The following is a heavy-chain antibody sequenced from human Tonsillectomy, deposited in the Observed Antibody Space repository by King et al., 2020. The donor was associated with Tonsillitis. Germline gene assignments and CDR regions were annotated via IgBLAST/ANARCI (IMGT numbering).Heavy chain of an antibody. J-gene: IGHJ6*03. CDR2: IGTAGDT. CDR3: ARAAPLHYDFWSGPGSYYMDG. V-gene: IGHV3-13*04. D-gene: IGHD3-3*01. Sequence: VQLVESGGGLVQPGGSLRLSCAASGFTFSSYDMHWVRQATGKGLEWVSAIGTAGDTYYPGSVKGRFTISRENAKNSLYLQMNSLRAGETAVDYCARAAPLHYDFWSGPGSYYMDGWGKGTTVTVSS. CDR1: GFTFSSYD.